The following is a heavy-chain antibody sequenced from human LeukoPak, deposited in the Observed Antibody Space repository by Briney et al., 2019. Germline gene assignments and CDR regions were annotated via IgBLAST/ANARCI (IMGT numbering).Heavy chain of an antibody. J-gene: IGHJ4*02. Sequence: GESLRLSCAASGFTFGSYSMNWVRQAPGKGLEWISYISTSSSTIYYADSVKGRFTISRDNAKNSLYLRMNSLRADDTAVYYCARWGTTTNWGQGTLVTVSS. CDR1: GFTFGSYS. V-gene: IGHV3-48*01. CDR3: ARWGTTTN. D-gene: IGHD1-26*01. CDR2: ISTSSSTI.